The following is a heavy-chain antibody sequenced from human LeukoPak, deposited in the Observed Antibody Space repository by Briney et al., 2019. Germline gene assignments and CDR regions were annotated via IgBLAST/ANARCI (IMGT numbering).Heavy chain of an antibody. CDR1: GGSFSGYY. Sequence: SETLSLTCAVYGGSFSGYYWSWIRQPPGKGVEWIGKINHSGSTNYNPSLKSRVTISVDTSKNQFSLKLSSVTAADTAVYYCARGARGGFDPWGQGTLVTVSS. CDR2: INHSGST. J-gene: IGHJ5*02. D-gene: IGHD3-16*01. CDR3: ARGARGGFDP. V-gene: IGHV4-34*01.